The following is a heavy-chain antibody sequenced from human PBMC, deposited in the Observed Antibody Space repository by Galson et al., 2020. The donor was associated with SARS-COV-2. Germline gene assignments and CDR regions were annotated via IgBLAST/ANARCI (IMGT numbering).Heavy chain of an antibody. D-gene: IGHD3-10*01. CDR1: GFTFSSYD. V-gene: IGHV3-13*01. CDR2: STAGDT. J-gene: IGHJ6*03. CDR3: ARATMVRGVIGYYYYYYMDV. Sequence: GGSLRLSCAASGFTFSSYDMHWVRQATGKGLEWVSASTAGDTYYPGSVKGRFTISRENAKNSLYLQMNSLRAGDTAVYYCARATMVRGVIGYYYYYYMDVWGKGTTVTVSS.